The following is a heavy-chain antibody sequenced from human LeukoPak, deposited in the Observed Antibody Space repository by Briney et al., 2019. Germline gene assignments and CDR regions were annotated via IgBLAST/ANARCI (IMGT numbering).Heavy chain of an antibody. Sequence: SETLSLTCAVYGGSFSGYYWSWIRQPPGKGLEWIGEINHSGSTNYNPSLKSRVTISVDTSKNQFSLKLSSVTAADTAVYYCASRESPIGCYYGMDVWGQGTTVTVSS. CDR1: GGSFSGYY. J-gene: IGHJ6*02. D-gene: IGHD5-24*01. CDR2: INHSGST. V-gene: IGHV4-34*01. CDR3: ASRESPIGCYYGMDV.